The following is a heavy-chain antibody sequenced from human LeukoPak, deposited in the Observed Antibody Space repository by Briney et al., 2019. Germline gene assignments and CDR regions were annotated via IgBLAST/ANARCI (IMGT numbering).Heavy chain of an antibody. V-gene: IGHV3-48*02. J-gene: IGHJ4*02. CDR1: GFTFSSYS. CDR2: ISSSSSTI. D-gene: IGHD6-19*01. CDR3: ARDRSSGWDDFGYFDY. Sequence: PGGSLRLSCAASGFTFSSYSMNWVRQAPGKGLEWVSYISSSSSTIYYADSAKGRFTISRDNAKNSLYLQMNSLRDEDTAVYYCARDRSSGWDDFGYFDYWGQGTLVTVSS.